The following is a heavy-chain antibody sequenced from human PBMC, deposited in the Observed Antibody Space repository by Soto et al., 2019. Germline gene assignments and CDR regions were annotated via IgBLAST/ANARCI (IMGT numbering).Heavy chain of an antibody. CDR1: GFTFSSYG. V-gene: IGHV3-33*01. CDR2: IWYDGSNK. J-gene: IGHJ6*02. D-gene: IGHD1-26*01. Sequence: HPGGSLRLSCAASGFTFSSYGMHWVRQAPGKGLEWVAVIWYDGSNKYYADSVKGRFTISRDNSKNTLYLQMNSLRAEDTAVYYCARDRASYYYYGMDVWGQGTTVTVSS. CDR3: ARDRASYYYYGMDV.